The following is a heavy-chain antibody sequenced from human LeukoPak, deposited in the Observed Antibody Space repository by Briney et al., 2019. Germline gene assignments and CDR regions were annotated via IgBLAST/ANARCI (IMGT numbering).Heavy chain of an antibody. CDR2: ISDSSDTM. J-gene: IGHJ5*02. CDR1: GFTFSYYS. D-gene: IGHD3-9*01. Sequence: GGSLRLSCAASGFTFSYYSMNWVRQAPGKGLEWVSYISDSSDTMYYADSVKGRFTISRDNAKNSLYLQMNSLRAEDTAVYYCARDNDILTGYYGNWFDPWGQGTLVTVSS. V-gene: IGHV3-48*01. CDR3: ARDNDILTGYYGNWFDP.